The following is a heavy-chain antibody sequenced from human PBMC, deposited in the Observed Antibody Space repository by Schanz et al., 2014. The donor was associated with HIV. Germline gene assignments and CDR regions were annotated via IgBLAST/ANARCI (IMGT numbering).Heavy chain of an antibody. Sequence: EVQVVESGGGLVKPGGSLRLSCAPSGFPFGYAWMSWVRQAPGKGLEGVGLNKSKTDGGTTDYAAPVKGRFTISRDDSKNTLYLQMNSLKTEDTAVYFCTTRRVLGVVQDFWGRGTLVTVSS. CDR2: NKSKTDGGTT. V-gene: IGHV3-15*01. J-gene: IGHJ4*02. CDR1: GFPFGYAW. CDR3: TTRRVLGVVQDF. D-gene: IGHD3-3*01.